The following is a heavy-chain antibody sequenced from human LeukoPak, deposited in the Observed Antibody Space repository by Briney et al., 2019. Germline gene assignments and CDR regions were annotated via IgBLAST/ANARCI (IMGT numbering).Heavy chain of an antibody. CDR2: INPNSGGT. D-gene: IGHD2-2*01. Sequence: ASVKVSCKASGYTFTGYYMHWVRQAPGQGLEWMGWINPNSGGTNYAQKFQGRVTMTRDTSISTAYMELSRLRSDDTAVYYCARSRTYCSSTSCQAYGMDVWGQGTTVTVSS. CDR1: GYTFTGYY. CDR3: ARSRTYCSSTSCQAYGMDV. V-gene: IGHV1-2*02. J-gene: IGHJ6*02.